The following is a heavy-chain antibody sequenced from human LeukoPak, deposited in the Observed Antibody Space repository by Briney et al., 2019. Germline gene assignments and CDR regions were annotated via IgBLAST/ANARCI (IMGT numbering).Heavy chain of an antibody. V-gene: IGHV3-30-3*01. D-gene: IGHD2-2*01. Sequence: GGSLRLSCAASGFTFSSYAMHWVRQAPGKGLEWVAVISYDGSNKYYADSVKGRFTISRDNSKNTLYLQMNSLRAEDTAVYYCARSEGSYARGYVGYWGQGTLVTVSS. CDR3: ARSEGSYARGYVGY. CDR1: GFTFSSYA. J-gene: IGHJ4*02. CDR2: ISYDGSNK.